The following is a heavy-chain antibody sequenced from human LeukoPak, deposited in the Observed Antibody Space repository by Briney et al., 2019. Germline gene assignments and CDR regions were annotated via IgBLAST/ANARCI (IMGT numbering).Heavy chain of an antibody. CDR1: GYTFTGYY. CDR3: ARDGYSSSWYYYYYYYMDV. CDR2: INPNSGGT. Sequence: ASVKVSCKASGYTFTGYYMHWVRQAPGQGLEWMGWINPNSGGTNYAQKFQGRVTMTRDTSISTAYMELSRLRSDDTAVYYCARDGYSSSWYYYYYYYMDVWGKGTTVTIS. D-gene: IGHD6-13*01. J-gene: IGHJ6*03. V-gene: IGHV1-2*02.